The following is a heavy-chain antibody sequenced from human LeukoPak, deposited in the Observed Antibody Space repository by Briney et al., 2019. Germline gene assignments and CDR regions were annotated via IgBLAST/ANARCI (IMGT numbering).Heavy chain of an antibody. CDR2: MNPNSGIT. V-gene: IGHV1-2*02. CDR3: ARTSSGWPHYYYYYMDV. D-gene: IGHD6-19*01. Sequence: ASVKVSCKASGYTFTGYYMHWVRQATGQGLEWMGWMNPNSGITAYAQKFQGRVTMTRDTSISTAYMELSRLRSDDTAVYYCARTSSGWPHYYYYYMDVWGKGTTVTISS. J-gene: IGHJ6*03. CDR1: GYTFTGYY.